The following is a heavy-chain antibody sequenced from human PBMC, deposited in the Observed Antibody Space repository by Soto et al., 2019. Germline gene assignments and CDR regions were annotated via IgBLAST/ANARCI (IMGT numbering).Heavy chain of an antibody. CDR1: GFTFSSYG. CDR2: ISYDGSNK. J-gene: IGHJ6*02. D-gene: IGHD2-2*01. V-gene: IGHV3-30*18. Sequence: GGSLRLSCAASGFTFSSYGIHWVRQAPGRGLEWVAVISYDGSNKFYADSVKGRFTISRDNSKNTLYLRMNSLRVEDTAVYYCAKVPAALGDYYGMDVWGQGTTVTVSS. CDR3: AKVPAALGDYYGMDV.